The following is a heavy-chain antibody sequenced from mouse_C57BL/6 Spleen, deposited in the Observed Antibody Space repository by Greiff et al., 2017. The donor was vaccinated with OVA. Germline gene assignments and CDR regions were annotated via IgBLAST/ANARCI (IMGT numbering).Heavy chain of an antibody. CDR3: AREDYDGLDY. CDR2: IHPNSGST. Sequence: QVQLQQPGAELVKPGASVKLSCKASGYTFTSYWMHWVKQRPGQGLEWIGMIHPNSGSTNYNEKFKSKATLTVDKSSSTAYMQLSSLTSADSAVYDCAREDYDGLDYWGQGTTLTVSS. J-gene: IGHJ2*01. CDR1: GYTFTSYW. V-gene: IGHV1-64*01. D-gene: IGHD2-4*01.